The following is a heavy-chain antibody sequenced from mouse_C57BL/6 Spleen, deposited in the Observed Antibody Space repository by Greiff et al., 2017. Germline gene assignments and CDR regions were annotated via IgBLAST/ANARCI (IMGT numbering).Heavy chain of an antibody. CDR1: YFAFMASA. CDR2: FTMYSDAT. CDR3: ARGSWYFDV. J-gene: IGHJ1*03. V-gene: IGHV1-49*01. Sequence: LQQSGAELVRPGSSVKLSCKASYFAFMASAMHWVKQRPGHGLEWIGSFTMYSDATEYSENFKGKATLTANTSSSTAYMELSSLTSEDSAVYYCARGSWYFDVWGTGTTVTVSS.